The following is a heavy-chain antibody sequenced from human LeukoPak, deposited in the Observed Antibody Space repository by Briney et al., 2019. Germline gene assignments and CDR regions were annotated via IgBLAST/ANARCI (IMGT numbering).Heavy chain of an antibody. D-gene: IGHD6-13*01. CDR2: IIPIFGTA. Sequence: SVKVSCKASGGTFSSYAISWVRQAPGQGLEWMGGIIPIFGTAHYAQKFQGRVTITADESTSTAYMELSSLRSEDTAVYYCARSHSSSWYDEGFDPWGQGTLVTVSS. CDR3: ARSHSSSWYDEGFDP. V-gene: IGHV1-69*13. J-gene: IGHJ5*02. CDR1: GGTFSSYA.